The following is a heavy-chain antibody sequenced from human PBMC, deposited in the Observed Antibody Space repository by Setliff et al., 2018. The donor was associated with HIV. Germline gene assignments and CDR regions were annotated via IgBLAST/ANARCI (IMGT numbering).Heavy chain of an antibody. CDR2: IQTSGST. J-gene: IGHJ2*01. D-gene: IGHD5-12*01. CDR1: GGSISTNYYY. Sequence: SETLSLTCSVSGGSISTNYYYWSWIRQPPGKGLEWTGYIQTSGSTKYNPSLTSRVTISVDTSKTQFSLKLSSVTAADTAVYYCARPSAGGGYNYWYFDLWGRGTLVTVSS. CDR3: ARPSAGGGYNYWYFDL. V-gene: IGHV4-4*09.